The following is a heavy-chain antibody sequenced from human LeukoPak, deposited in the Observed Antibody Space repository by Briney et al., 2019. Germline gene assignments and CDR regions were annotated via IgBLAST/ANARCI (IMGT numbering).Heavy chain of an antibody. V-gene: IGHV1-8*01. CDR3: AGGRSLRFLEWLLPTY. J-gene: IGHJ4*02. Sequence: GASVKVSCKASGYTFTSYDINWVRQATGQGLEWMGWMNPNSGNTGYAQKFQGRVTMTRNTSISTAYMELSSLRSEDTAVYYCAGGRSLRFLEWLLPTYWGQGTLVTVSS. D-gene: IGHD3-3*01. CDR1: GYTFTSYD. CDR2: MNPNSGNT.